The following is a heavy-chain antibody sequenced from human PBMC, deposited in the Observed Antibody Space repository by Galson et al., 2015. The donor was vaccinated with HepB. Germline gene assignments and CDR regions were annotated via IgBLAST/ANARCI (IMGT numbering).Heavy chain of an antibody. J-gene: IGHJ4*02. CDR3: ARDHRLWFGDAGMYYFDY. D-gene: IGHD3-10*01. CDR1: GGTFSSYA. CDR2: IIPIFGTA. Sequence: SVKVSCKASGGTFSSYAISWVRQAPGQGLEWMGGIIPIFGTANYAQKFQGRVTITADESTSTAYMELSSLRSEDTAVYYCARDHRLWFGDAGMYYFDYWGQGTLVTVSS. V-gene: IGHV1-69*13.